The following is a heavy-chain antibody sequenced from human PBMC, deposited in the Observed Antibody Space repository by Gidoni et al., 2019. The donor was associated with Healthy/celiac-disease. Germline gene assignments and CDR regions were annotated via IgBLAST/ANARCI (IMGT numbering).Heavy chain of an antibody. D-gene: IGHD4-17*01. CDR2: IYYSGST. J-gene: IGHJ4*02. Sequence: QVQLQESGPGLVKPSETLSLTCSVSGGSISSYYWSWIRQPPGKGLEWNGYIYYSGSTNYNPSLKSRVTISVDTSKNQFSLKLSSVTAADTAVYYCAREDYGGNFDYWGQGTLVTVSS. CDR1: GGSISSYY. V-gene: IGHV4-59*01. CDR3: AREDYGGNFDY.